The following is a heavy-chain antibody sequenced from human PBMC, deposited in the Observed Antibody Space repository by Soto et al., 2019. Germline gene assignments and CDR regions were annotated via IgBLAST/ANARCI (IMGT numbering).Heavy chain of an antibody. V-gene: IGHV3-23*01. D-gene: IGHD5-18*01. J-gene: IGHJ5*02. CDR1: GFTFDIYA. CDR2: ISGSDAMT. Sequence: PGGSLRLSCAASGFTFDIYAMTWVRLTPGKGLEWVSTISGSDAMTYHADSVKGRFTVSRGNSRNTLYLQMNGLSAEDTAIYYCAKNFGYSYSYDMGDTWGQGTLVTVSS. CDR3: AKNFGYSYSYDMGDT.